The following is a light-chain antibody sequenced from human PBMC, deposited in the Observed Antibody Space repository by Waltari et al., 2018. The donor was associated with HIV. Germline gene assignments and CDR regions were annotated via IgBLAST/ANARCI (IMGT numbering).Light chain of an antibody. CDR1: RGSLASNY. CDR3: QSYDSSSLWV. CDR2: EDN. J-gene: IGLJ3*02. Sequence: NFMLTQPHSVSESPGKTVTISCTRSRGSLASNYVQWYQQRPGSAPTTVIYEDNQRPSGVPDRFSGSIDSSSNSASLTISGLKTEDEADYYCQSYDSSSLWVFGGGTKLTVL. V-gene: IGLV6-57*04.